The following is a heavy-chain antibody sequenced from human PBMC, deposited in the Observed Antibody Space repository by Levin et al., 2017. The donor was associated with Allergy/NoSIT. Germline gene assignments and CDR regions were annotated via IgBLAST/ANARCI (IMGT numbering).Heavy chain of an antibody. CDR2: INHSGST. D-gene: IGHD4-17*01. J-gene: IGHJ5*02. CDR3: ARAPKMTTVTINWFDP. V-gene: IGHV4-34*01. CDR1: GGSFSGYY. Sequence: GSLRLSCAVYGGSFSGYYWSWIRQPPGKGLEWIGEINHSGSTNYNPSLKSRVTISVDTSKNQFSLKLSSVTAADTAVYYCARAPKMTTVTINWFDPWGQGTLVTVSS.